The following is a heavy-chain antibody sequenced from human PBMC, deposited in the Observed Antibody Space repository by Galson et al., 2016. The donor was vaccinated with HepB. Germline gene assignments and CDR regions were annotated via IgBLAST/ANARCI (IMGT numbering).Heavy chain of an antibody. D-gene: IGHD6-13*01. J-gene: IGHJ6*02. Sequence: SVKVSCKASGYAFRSYGISWVRQAPGQGLEWMGWINIYNGNTTYAQKLQGRVTMTTDTPTSTAYRELRGLRSDDTAVYYCARDTLISSWYTDYYYYYAMDVWGQGTSVTVSS. V-gene: IGHV1-18*01. CDR3: ARDTLISSWYTDYYYYYAMDV. CDR1: GYAFRSYG. CDR2: INIYNGNT.